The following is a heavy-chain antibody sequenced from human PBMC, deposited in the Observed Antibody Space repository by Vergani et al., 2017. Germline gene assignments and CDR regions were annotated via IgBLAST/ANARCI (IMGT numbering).Heavy chain of an antibody. CDR3: AKDKGTTVVTPIDY. D-gene: IGHD4-23*01. V-gene: IGHV3-9*01. J-gene: IGHJ4*02. CDR2: ISWNSGSI. CDR1: GFTFDDYA. Sequence: EVQLVESGGGLVQPGRSLRLSCAASGFTFDDYAMHWVRQAPGKGLEWVSGISWNSGSIGYADSVKGRFTISRDNAKNSLYLQMNSLRAEDTAVYYCAKDKGTTVVTPIDYWGQGTLVTVSS.